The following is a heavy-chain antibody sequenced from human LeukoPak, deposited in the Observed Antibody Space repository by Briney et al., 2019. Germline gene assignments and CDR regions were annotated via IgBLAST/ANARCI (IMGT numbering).Heavy chain of an antibody. J-gene: IGHJ4*02. CDR2: ISSSSSYI. V-gene: IGHV3-21*01. CDR1: GFTFSSYS. CDR3: ARDGYYDILTGYYTLDY. Sequence: GGSLRLSCAASGFTFSSYSMNWVRQAPGKRLECVSSISSSSSYIYYADSVKGRFTISRDNAKNSLYLQMNSLRAEDTAVYYCARDGYYDILTGYYTLDYWGQGTLVTVSS. D-gene: IGHD3-9*01.